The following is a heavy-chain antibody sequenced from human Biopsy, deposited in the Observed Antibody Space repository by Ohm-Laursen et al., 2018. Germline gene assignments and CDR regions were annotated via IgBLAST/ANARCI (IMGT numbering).Heavy chain of an antibody. V-gene: IGHV1-24*01. CDR3: ATVRWGGDYYSAMDV. Sequence: ASVKVSCKLSGYSLSQLATHWVRQAPGKGLEWVGGYDPEDDKKVYGQSLQGRVTMSEDTSADTAYMVLSRLKSEDTAVYYCATVRWGGDYYSAMDVWGQGTTVTVSS. J-gene: IGHJ6*02. CDR1: GYSLSQLA. CDR2: YDPEDDKK. D-gene: IGHD2-21*02.